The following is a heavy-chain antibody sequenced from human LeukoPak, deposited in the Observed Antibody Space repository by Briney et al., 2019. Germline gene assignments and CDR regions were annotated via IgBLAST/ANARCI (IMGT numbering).Heavy chain of an antibody. Sequence: HPGRSLKLSCTASGFTFSSYGMHWVRQAPGTGLEWVAVIWYDGNKKNYADSVKGRFTISRDNSKNTLYLQMNSLRAEDTAVYYCARDYYGDYEMMDFWGQGTLVTVSS. CDR2: IWYDGNKK. CDR1: GFTFSSYG. D-gene: IGHD4-17*01. J-gene: IGHJ4*02. V-gene: IGHV3-33*01. CDR3: ARDYYGDYEMMDF.